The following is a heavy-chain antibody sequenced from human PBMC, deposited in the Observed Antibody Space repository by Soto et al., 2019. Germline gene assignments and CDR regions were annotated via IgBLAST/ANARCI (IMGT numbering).Heavy chain of an antibody. V-gene: IGHV3-33*01. CDR3: ARDRLVPYGYGMDV. D-gene: IGHD2-2*01. CDR2: IWFDGSNK. Sequence: GGSLGLSCGASGFTFRSYGIHWVRQAPGKGLEWVALIWFDGSNKYYADSVKGRFAVSRDNSKNTLYLQMNSLRVEGTAVYYCARDRLVPYGYGMDVWGQGTTVTVSS. CDR1: GFTFRSYG. J-gene: IGHJ6*02.